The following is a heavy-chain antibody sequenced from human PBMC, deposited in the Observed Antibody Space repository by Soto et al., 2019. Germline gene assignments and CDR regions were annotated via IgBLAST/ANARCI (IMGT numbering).Heavy chain of an antibody. CDR3: ARPPLYSSGGYFDS. Sequence: PGVSLRLSCVASGFTFSDHAMTWVRQAPGKGLEWVSTSTNNGDRAFYADSVKGRFTVSRDRSNNTLYLQMNSLRVDDTAVYFCARPPLYSSGGYFDSWGQGTLVTVSS. CDR1: GFTFSDHA. V-gene: IGHV3-23*01. D-gene: IGHD6-19*01. J-gene: IGHJ4*02. CDR2: STNNGDRA.